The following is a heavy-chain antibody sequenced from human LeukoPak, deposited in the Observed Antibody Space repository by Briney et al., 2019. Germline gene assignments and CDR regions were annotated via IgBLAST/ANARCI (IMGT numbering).Heavy chain of an antibody. CDR2: ISGSTRTI. Sequence: GGSLRLSCAASGFTFSSYAMNWVRQGPGTGLEWVSYISGSTRTIYYADSVKGRFTISRDNAKNSLYPQMNSLRAEDTAVYYCARVLQTLGGVSFDYWGQGTLVTVSS. CDR1: GFTFSSYA. J-gene: IGHJ4*02. CDR3: ARVLQTLGGVSFDY. V-gene: IGHV3-48*01. D-gene: IGHD5/OR15-5a*01.